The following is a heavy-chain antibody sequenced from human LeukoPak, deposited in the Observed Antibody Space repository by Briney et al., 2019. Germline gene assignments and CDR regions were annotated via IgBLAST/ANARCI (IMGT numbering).Heavy chain of an antibody. J-gene: IGHJ5*02. CDR2: IIPILGIA. CDR3: ARDRGSGWSVNNWFDP. V-gene: IGHV1-69*04. D-gene: IGHD6-19*01. CDR1: GGTFSSYA. Sequence: SVKVSCKAPGGTFSSYAISWVRQAPGQGLEWMGRIIPILGIANYAQKFQGRVTITADKSTSIAYMELSSLRSEDTAVYYCARDRGSGWSVNNWFDPWGQGTLVTVSS.